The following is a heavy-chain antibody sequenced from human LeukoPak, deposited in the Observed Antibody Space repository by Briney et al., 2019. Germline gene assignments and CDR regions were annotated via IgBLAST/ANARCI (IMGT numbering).Heavy chain of an antibody. CDR3: ARRYCSGGSCYSLPITYFDY. Sequence: PGKSLRLSCAASGFTFSSYSMHWVRQAPGKGLEWVAVISYDGSNKYYADSVKGRFTISRDNSKNTLYLQMNSLRAEDTAVYYCARRYCSGGSCYSLPITYFDYWGQGTLVTVSS. CDR2: ISYDGSNK. V-gene: IGHV3-30*04. D-gene: IGHD2-15*01. CDR1: GFTFSSYS. J-gene: IGHJ4*02.